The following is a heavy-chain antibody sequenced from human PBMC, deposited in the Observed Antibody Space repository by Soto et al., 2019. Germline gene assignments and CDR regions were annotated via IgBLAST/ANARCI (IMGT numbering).Heavy chain of an antibody. CDR3: AKHSTTYDFWSGAVKGAFDI. J-gene: IGHJ3*02. CDR2: ISDSGDST. CDR1: GFTFSSCA. Sequence: GGSLRLSCAASGFTFSSCAITWVRQAPGKGLEWASGISDSGDSTHYADSVKGRFTISRDNSKNTLYLQMNSLRAEDTAVYYCAKHSTTYDFWSGAVKGAFDIWGQGTMVTVSS. V-gene: IGHV3-23*01. D-gene: IGHD3-3*01.